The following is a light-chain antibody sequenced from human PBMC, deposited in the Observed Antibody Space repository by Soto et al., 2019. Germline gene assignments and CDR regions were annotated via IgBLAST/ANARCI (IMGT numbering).Light chain of an antibody. Sequence: DIQMTQSRSSLSSSVADIFTITYQASQDISDYLNWYQQKPGRAPKLLIYDASNLEAGVPSRFRGSGSGTDFTFTISRLQPEDIATYYCQQYENLPTFGQGTRLEI. CDR1: QDISDY. CDR3: QQYENLPT. V-gene: IGKV1-33*01. J-gene: IGKJ5*01. CDR2: DAS.